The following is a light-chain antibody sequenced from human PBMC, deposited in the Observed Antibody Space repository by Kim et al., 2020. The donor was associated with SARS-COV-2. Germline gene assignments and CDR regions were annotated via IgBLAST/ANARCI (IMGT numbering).Light chain of an antibody. CDR3: ATWDVTLNGWV. CDR1: SSNVGRHF. Sequence: GQGVTISCSGSSSNVGRHFVNWSQQLPGTAPKVFIYNDNQRPSGVPDRFSGSRSGTSASLAISGLQSEDEADYYCATWDVTLNGWVFGGGTQLTVL. V-gene: IGLV1-44*01. J-gene: IGLJ3*02. CDR2: NDN.